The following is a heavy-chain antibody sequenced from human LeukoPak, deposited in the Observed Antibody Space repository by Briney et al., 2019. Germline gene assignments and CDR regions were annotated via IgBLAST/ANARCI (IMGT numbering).Heavy chain of an antibody. D-gene: IGHD2-2*01. J-gene: IGHJ5*02. Sequence: ASVKVSCKASGYTFTSYYMHWVRQAPGQGLEWMGIINPSGGSTSYAQKFQGRVTMTRDTSTSTVYMELSSLRSEDTAVYYCAREMCSSTSCYSALGYWFDPWGQGTLVTVSS. CDR2: INPSGGST. V-gene: IGHV1-46*01. CDR3: AREMCSSTSCYSALGYWFDP. CDR1: GYTFTSYY.